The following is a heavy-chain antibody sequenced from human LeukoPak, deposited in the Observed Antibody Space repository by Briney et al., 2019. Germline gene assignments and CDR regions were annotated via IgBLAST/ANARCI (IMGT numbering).Heavy chain of an antibody. CDR2: ISYDGSNT. Sequence: GGSLRLSCAASGFTFSTYGMHWVRQAPGKGLEWVAVISYDGSNTYYADSVKGRFAISRDNSKNTLYLQMNSLRVEDTAVYYCARDLELVYYDSSGYDYWGQGTLVTVSS. V-gene: IGHV3-30*03. J-gene: IGHJ4*02. CDR1: GFTFSTYG. D-gene: IGHD3-22*01. CDR3: ARDLELVYYDSSGYDY.